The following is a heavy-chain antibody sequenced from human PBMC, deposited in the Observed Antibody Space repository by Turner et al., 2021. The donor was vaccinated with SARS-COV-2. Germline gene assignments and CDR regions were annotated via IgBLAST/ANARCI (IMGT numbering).Heavy chain of an antibody. CDR2: MYTSGST. V-gene: IGHV4-4*07. J-gene: IGHJ4*02. D-gene: IGHD3-9*01. CDR1: GDSISGDY. Sequence: QVQLQESGPGLVKPSQTLSLTCTVSGDSISGDYWSWTRQPAGKGLEWSGRMYTSGSTNYNPSLKSRVTMSLDSSKNQFYLKLNSVTAADTAMYYCARSGTGRYFDWLLLIDYWGQGTLVTVSS. CDR3: ARSGTGRYFDWLLLIDY.